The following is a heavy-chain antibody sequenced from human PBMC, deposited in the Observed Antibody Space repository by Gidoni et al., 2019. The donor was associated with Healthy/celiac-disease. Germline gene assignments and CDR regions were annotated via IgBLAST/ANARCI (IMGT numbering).Heavy chain of an antibody. J-gene: IGHJ5*02. Sequence: QVQLVESGGGVVQPERSLRRSCSASGFTFSSYAMHWVRQAPGKGLEWVAVISYDGSNKYYADSVKGRFTISRDNSKNTLYLQMNSLRAEDTAVYYCAREGIAVAGTNWFDPWGQGTLVTVSS. CDR3: AREGIAVAGTNWFDP. CDR1: GFTFSSYA. V-gene: IGHV3-30*01. CDR2: ISYDGSNK. D-gene: IGHD6-19*01.